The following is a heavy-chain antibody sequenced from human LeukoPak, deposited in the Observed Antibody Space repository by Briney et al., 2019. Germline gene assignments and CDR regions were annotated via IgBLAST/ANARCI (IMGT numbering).Heavy chain of an antibody. V-gene: IGHV3-7*01. CDR3: ARLGYCTNGVCPSDY. Sequence: GGSLRLSCAASGFTFSSYWMSWVRQAPGKGLEWVANIKQDGSEKYYADSVKGRFTISRDNAKNSLYLQMNSLRAEDTAVYYCARLGYCTNGVCPSDYWGQGTLVTVSS. J-gene: IGHJ4*02. CDR2: IKQDGSEK. CDR1: GFTFSSYW. D-gene: IGHD2-8*01.